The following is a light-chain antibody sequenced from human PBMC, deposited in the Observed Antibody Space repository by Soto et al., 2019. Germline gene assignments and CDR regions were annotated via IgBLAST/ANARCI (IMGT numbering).Light chain of an antibody. V-gene: IGKV1-8*01. CDR2: AAS. Sequence: AIRMTQSPSSFSASTGDRVTITCRASQDISSYLAWYQQKPGKAPKLLIYAASTLQSGVPSRFSGSGSGTDFTLTISCLQSEDFAIYYCQQYKNWPRTVGQGTKVDSK. CDR1: QDISSY. CDR3: QQYKNWPRT. J-gene: IGKJ1*01.